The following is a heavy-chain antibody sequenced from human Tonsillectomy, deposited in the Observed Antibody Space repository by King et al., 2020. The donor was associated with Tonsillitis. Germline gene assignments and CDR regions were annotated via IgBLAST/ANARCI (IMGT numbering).Heavy chain of an antibody. V-gene: IGHV3-30*02. Sequence: VQLVESGGGVVQPGGSLRLSCAASGFTFRTYGMHWVRQAPGKGLEWVSSILSDGSNQYYADSVKGRFTISRDDPKNTLYLQMSSLRADDTAVYHCVKEHGGDGVDIWGQGTMVTVS. CDR2: ILSDGSNQ. CDR1: GFTFRTYG. J-gene: IGHJ3*02. D-gene: IGHD3-10*01. CDR3: VKEHGGDGVDI.